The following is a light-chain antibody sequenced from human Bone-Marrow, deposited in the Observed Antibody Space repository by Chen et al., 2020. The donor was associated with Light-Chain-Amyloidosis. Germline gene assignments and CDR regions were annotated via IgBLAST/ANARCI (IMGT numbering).Light chain of an antibody. Sequence: SFVLTQPPSVSVAPGQTATITCGGTNIGSRTVHWYQQKPGQAPVVVVYDDSDRPSGIPERVSVSNSGNTATLTISRVDGGDEADYYCQVWDTSSDHPVFGGGTKVTVL. J-gene: IGLJ2*01. CDR3: QVWDTSSDHPV. CDR1: NIGSRT. V-gene: IGLV3-21*02. CDR2: DDS.